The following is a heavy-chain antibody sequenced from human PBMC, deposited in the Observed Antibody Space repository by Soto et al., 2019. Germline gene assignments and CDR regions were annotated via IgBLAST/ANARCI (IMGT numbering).Heavy chain of an antibody. Sequence: KPGGSLRLSCAASGFTFSSYSMNWVRQAPGKGLEWVSSISSSSSYIYYADSVKGRFTISRDNAKNSLYLQMNSLRAEDTAVYYCARETAGCSGGSCYSVGHDYWGQGTLVTVSS. CDR1: GFTFSSYS. CDR3: ARETAGCSGGSCYSVGHDY. J-gene: IGHJ4*02. CDR2: ISSSSSYI. V-gene: IGHV3-21*01. D-gene: IGHD2-15*01.